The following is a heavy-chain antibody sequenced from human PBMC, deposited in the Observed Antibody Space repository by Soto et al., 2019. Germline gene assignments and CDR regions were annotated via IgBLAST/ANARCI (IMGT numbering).Heavy chain of an antibody. CDR1: GFTFSSYA. J-gene: IGHJ4*02. D-gene: IGHD1-26*01. Sequence: EVQLLESGGGLVQPGGSLRLSCAASGFTFSSYAMSWVRQAPGEGLEWVSAISGSGGSSYYADSVKGRFTISRDNSKNTLYLQLHSLRAEDTAVYYCAKDLDSSGATEGYWGQGTLVTVSS. V-gene: IGHV3-23*01. CDR2: ISGSGGSS. CDR3: AKDLDSSGATEGY.